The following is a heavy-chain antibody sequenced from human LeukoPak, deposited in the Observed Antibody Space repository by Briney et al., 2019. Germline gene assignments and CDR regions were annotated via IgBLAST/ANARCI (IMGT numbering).Heavy chain of an antibody. Sequence: SETLSLTCAVYGGSFSGYYWSWIRQPPGKGLEWIREINHSGSTNYNPSLKSRVTISVDTSKNQFSLKLSSVTAADTAVYYCARGAIAARYWGQGTLVTVSS. CDR2: INHSGST. CDR1: GGSFSGYY. CDR3: ARGAIAARY. D-gene: IGHD6-6*01. J-gene: IGHJ4*02. V-gene: IGHV4-34*01.